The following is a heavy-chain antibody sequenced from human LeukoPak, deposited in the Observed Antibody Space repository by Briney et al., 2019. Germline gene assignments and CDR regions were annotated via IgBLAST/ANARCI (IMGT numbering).Heavy chain of an antibody. CDR1: GYTFTSYY. J-gene: IGHJ4*02. CDR3: ARDHRVGATWDY. D-gene: IGHD1-26*01. V-gene: IGHV1-46*01. Sequence: GASVKVSCKASGYTFTSYYMHWVRQAPGQGLEWMGIINPSGGSTSYAQKFQGRVTMTRDMSTSTVYMELSSLRSEDTAVYYCARDHRVGATWDYWGQGTLVTVSS. CDR2: INPSGGST.